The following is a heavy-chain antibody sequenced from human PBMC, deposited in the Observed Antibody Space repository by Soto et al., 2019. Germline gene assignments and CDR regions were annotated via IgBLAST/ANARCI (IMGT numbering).Heavy chain of an antibody. Sequence: QVQLQQWGAGLLKPSETLSLTCGVYGGSFSGYYWSWIRQPPGKGLEWIGEVNHSGSTNYNPSLKGRVIISVESSKTQLSLKLRWVTAADTAVYLCARGAPCNYYDSCGPDSYYYCMGVWGQGTTVTVSS. D-gene: IGHD3-22*01. J-gene: IGHJ6*02. CDR3: ARGAPCNYYDSCGPDSYYYCMGV. V-gene: IGHV4-34*01. CDR1: GGSFSGYY. CDR2: VNHSGST.